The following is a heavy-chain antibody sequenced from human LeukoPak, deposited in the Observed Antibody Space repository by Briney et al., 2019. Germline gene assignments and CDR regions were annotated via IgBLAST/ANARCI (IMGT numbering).Heavy chain of an antibody. CDR2: IYYSGST. V-gene: IGHV4-39*01. D-gene: IGHD3-22*01. J-gene: IGHJ4*02. Sequence: SETLSLTCTVSGGSISSSSYYWGWIRQPPGKGLEWIGSIYYSGSTYYNPSLKSRVTISVGTSKNQFSLKLSSVTAADTAVYYCARLDYYDSSGYPIDYWGQGTLVTVSS. CDR1: GGSISSSSYY. CDR3: ARLDYYDSSGYPIDY.